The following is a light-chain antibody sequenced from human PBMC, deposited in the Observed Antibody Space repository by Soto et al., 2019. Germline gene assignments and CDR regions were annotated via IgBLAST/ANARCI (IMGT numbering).Light chain of an antibody. J-gene: IGKJ4*01. Sequence: ILVTHAPGTLSLSPGEISGRSCRASQSVDNNYLSWYQQRPGQAPRLLIYGSSYRATGIPDRFSGSGSRPDLSINISRLEPEPFAVHSRNKYGRSTKITFGGR. V-gene: IGKV3-20*01. CDR2: GSS. CDR1: QSVDNNY. CDR3: NKYGRSTKIT.